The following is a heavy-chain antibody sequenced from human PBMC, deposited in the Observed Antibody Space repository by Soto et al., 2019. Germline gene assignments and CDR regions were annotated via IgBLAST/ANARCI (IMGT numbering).Heavy chain of an antibody. CDR3: AILDFWSGYLDY. V-gene: IGHV4-59*01. CDR1: GGSISSYY. D-gene: IGHD3-3*01. CDR2: IYYSGST. J-gene: IGHJ4*02. Sequence: LSLTCTVSGGSISSYYWSWIRQPPGKGLEWIGYIYYSGSTNYNPSLKSRVTISVDTSKNQFSLKLSSVTAADTAVYYCAILDFWSGYLDYWGQGTLVTVS.